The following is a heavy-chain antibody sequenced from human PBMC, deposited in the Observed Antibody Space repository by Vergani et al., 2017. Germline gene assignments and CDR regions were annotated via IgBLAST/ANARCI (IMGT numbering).Heavy chain of an antibody. Sequence: EVQLVESGGGLVQAGGSLRLSCPASGFTFSGYAMHWVRQAPGKGLEYGSAISRNGGATYYANSVKGRFGSSRDNSKNTLYLQMGSLRAEDMAVYFCARGLTGTDDAFDIWGQGTMVTVSS. CDR1: GFTFSGYA. V-gene: IGHV3-64*01. CDR3: ARGLTGTDDAFDI. CDR2: ISRNGGAT. J-gene: IGHJ3*02. D-gene: IGHD1-20*01.